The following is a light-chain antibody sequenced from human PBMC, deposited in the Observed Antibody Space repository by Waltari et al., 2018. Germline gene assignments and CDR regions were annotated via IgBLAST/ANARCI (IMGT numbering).Light chain of an antibody. CDR3: QQRSNWPYT. CDR1: QTVRSY. V-gene: IGKV3-11*01. J-gene: IGKJ2*01. Sequence: EIVLTQSPATLSLSPGERATLSCRASQTVRSYLAWFQQSTGQTPRLLIFDASIRATGISAKFSGSGSGTDFTLTVSNLEPEDFAVYYCQQRSNWPYTFGQGTRVEIK. CDR2: DAS.